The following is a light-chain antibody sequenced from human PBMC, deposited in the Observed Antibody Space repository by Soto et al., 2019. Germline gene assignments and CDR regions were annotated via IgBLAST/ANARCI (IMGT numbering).Light chain of an antibody. V-gene: IGLV1-44*01. J-gene: IGLJ1*01. CDR3: AAWDDSLNGYV. CDR1: SSNIGSNT. Sequence: SVLTQPPSASGTPGQRVTISCSGGSSNIGSNTVNWYQQLPGTAPKLLIHANNQRPSGVPDRFSGSKSGTSASLAISWLQSEEADYYCAAWDDSLNGYVFGTGTKVTVL. CDR2: ANN.